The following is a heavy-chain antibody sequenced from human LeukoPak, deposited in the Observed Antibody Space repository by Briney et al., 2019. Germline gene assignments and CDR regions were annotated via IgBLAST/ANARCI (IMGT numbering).Heavy chain of an antibody. CDR1: GYTFTSYD. CDR2: ANPNSGNT. J-gene: IGHJ6*03. Sequence: ASVKVSCKASGYTFTSYDINWVRQATGQGLEWMGWANPNSGNTGYAQKFQGRVTTTRNTSISTAYMELSSLRSEDTAVYYCARGVRGFRSEAFYYYMDVWGKGTTVTVSS. D-gene: IGHD3-10*01. CDR3: ARGVRGFRSEAFYYYMDV. V-gene: IGHV1-8*01.